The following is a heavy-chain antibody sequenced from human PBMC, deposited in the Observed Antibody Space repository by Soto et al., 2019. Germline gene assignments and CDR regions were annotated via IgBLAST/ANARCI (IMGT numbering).Heavy chain of an antibody. D-gene: IGHD2-15*01. CDR1: GGSISSSNW. Sequence: SETLSLTCAVSGGSISSSNWWSWVRQPPGKGLEWIGEIYHSGSTNYSPSLKSRVTISVDKSKNQLSLKLSSVTAADTAIYYCARDWAGFCSGGSCSNNRFDPWGQGTLVTVSS. CDR2: IYHSGST. CDR3: ARDWAGFCSGGSCSNNRFDP. J-gene: IGHJ5*02. V-gene: IGHV4-4*02.